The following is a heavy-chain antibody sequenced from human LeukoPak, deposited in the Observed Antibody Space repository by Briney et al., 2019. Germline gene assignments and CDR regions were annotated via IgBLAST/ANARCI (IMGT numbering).Heavy chain of an antibody. V-gene: IGHV3-30*02. CDR1: GFTFSSYG. J-gene: IGHJ4*02. CDR2: IRYDGSNK. Sequence: GGSLRLSCAASGFTFSSYGMHWVRQAPGKGLEWVAFIRYDGSNKYYADSVKGRFTISRDNAKNSLYLQMNSLRAEDTAVYYCARSSGWYEPCSNWGQGTLVTVSS. CDR3: ARSSGWYEPCSN. D-gene: IGHD6-19*01.